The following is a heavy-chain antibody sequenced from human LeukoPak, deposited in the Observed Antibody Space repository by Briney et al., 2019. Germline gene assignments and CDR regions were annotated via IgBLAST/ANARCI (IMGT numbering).Heavy chain of an antibody. D-gene: IGHD3-9*01. V-gene: IGHV1-69*06. CDR3: ATRDILTGYHTGGAFDI. Sequence: GASVKVSCKASGGTFSSYAISWVRQAPGQGLEWMGGIIPIFGTANYAQKFQGRVTITADKSTSTAYMELSSLRSEDTAVYYCATRDILTGYHTGGAFDIWGQGTMVTVSS. J-gene: IGHJ3*02. CDR1: GGTFSSYA. CDR2: IIPIFGTA.